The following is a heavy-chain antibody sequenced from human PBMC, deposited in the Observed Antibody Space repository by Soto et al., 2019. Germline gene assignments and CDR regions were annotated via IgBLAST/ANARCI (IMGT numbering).Heavy chain of an antibody. J-gene: IGHJ4*02. CDR3: AKGRGDFETDY. CDR1: GFIFNNYG. CDR2: ISYDGSNK. D-gene: IGHD2-21*02. Sequence: GGSLRLSCAASGFIFNNYGMHWVRQAPGKGLGWVAVISYDGSNKYYADSVKGRFTISRDNSTNTLYLQMNSLRGEDTALYYCAKGRGDFETDYGGLGTLVTVSS. V-gene: IGHV3-30*18.